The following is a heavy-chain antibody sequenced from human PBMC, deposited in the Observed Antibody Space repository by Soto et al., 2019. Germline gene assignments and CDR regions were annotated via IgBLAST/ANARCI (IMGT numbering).Heavy chain of an antibody. CDR3: ARGSLNYYDSTGYGPRGMDV. D-gene: IGHD3-22*01. CDR1: GGSISSGGYC. V-gene: IGHV4-31*03. J-gene: IGHJ6*02. CDR2: TYYSGST. Sequence: PSETLSLTCTVSGGSISSGGYCWSWIRQHPGKGLEWIGYTYYSGSTYYNPSLTGRVTISVDTSKNQFSLKLSSVTAADTAVYYCARGSLNYYDSTGYGPRGMDVWGQGTTVTVSS.